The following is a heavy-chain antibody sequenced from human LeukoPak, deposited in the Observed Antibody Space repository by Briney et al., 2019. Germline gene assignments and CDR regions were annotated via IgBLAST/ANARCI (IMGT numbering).Heavy chain of an antibody. J-gene: IGHJ4*02. CDR3: TRGGGSGNYYNEIDY. Sequence: PGGSLRLSCTASGFTFGDYAMSWVRQAPGKGLEWVGFIRSKAYGGTAEYAASVKGRFTISRDDSRSIAYLQMNSLKTEDTAVYYCTRGGGSGNYYNEIDYWGQGTLVTVSS. CDR2: IRSKAYGGTA. V-gene: IGHV3-49*04. CDR1: GFTFGDYA. D-gene: IGHD3-10*01.